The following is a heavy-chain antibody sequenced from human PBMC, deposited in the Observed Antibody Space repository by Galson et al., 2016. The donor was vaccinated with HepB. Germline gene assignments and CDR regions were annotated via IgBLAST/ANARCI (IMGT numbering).Heavy chain of an antibody. V-gene: IGHV4-59*01. CDR1: GGSISSYY. J-gene: IGHJ4*02. CDR2: IYYSGST. Sequence: SETLSLTCTVSGGSISSYYWSWIRQPPGKGLEWIGYIYYSGSTNYNPSLKSRVTISVDTSKNQFSLKLSAVTAADTAVYYWARARGGIVGTKSRFDYWGQGTLVTVPS. D-gene: IGHD1-26*01. CDR3: ARARGGIVGTKSRFDY.